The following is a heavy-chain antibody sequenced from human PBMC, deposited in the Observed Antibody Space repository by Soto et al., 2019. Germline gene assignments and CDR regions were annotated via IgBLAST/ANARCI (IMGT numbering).Heavy chain of an antibody. CDR2: INAGNGNT. CDR3: ARHVLRFLEWLDH. D-gene: IGHD3-3*01. V-gene: IGHV1-3*01. CDR1: GYTFTSYA. Sequence: QVQLVQSGAEVKKPGASVKVSCKASGYTFTSYAMHWVRQAPGQRLEWMGWINAGNGNTKYSQKFQGRVTITRDTSASTAYMELSSLRSDDTAVYYCARHVLRFLEWLDHWGQGTLVTVSS. J-gene: IGHJ5*02.